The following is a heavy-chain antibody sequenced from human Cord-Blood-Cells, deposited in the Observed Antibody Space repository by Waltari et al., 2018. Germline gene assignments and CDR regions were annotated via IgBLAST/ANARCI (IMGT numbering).Heavy chain of an antibody. CDR1: GFTFSSYA. J-gene: IGHJ4*02. CDR3: ARSPVLRYFDWLLYFDY. D-gene: IGHD3-9*01. V-gene: IGHV3-30-3*01. Sequence: QVQLVESGGGVVQPGRSLRLSCAASGFTFSSYAMHWVRQAPVKGLEWVAVISYDGSNKYYADSVKGRFTISRDNSKNTLYLQMNSLRAEDTAVYYCARSPVLRYFDWLLYFDYWGQGTLVTVSS. CDR2: ISYDGSNK.